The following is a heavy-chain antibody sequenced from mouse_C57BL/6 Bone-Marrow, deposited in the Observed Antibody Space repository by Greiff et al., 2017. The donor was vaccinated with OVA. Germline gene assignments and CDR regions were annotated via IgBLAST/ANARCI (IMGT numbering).Heavy chain of an antibody. Sequence: VHLVESGAELARPGASVKLSCKASGYTFTSYGISWVKQRTGQGLEWIGEIYPRSGNTYYNEKFKGKATLTADKSSSTAYMELRSLTSEDSAVYFCARWYDSYFDYWGQGTTLTVAS. V-gene: IGHV1-81*01. CDR1: GYTFTSYG. CDR3: ARWYDSYFDY. D-gene: IGHD2-4*01. CDR2: IYPRSGNT. J-gene: IGHJ2*01.